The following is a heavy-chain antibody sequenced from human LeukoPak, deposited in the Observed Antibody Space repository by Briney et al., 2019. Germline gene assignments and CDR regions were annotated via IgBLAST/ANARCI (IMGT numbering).Heavy chain of an antibody. CDR3: ARDSIAVAGPNDY. J-gene: IGHJ4*02. Sequence: ASVKVSCKASGYTFAGYYMHWVRQAPGQGLEWMGRINPNSGGTNCAQKFQGRVTMTRDTSISTAYMELSRLRSDDTSVYYCARDSIAVAGPNDYWGQGTLVTVSS. D-gene: IGHD6-19*01. V-gene: IGHV1-2*06. CDR1: GYTFAGYY. CDR2: INPNSGGT.